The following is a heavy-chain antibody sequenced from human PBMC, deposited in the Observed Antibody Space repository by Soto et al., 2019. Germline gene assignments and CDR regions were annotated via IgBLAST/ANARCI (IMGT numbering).Heavy chain of an antibody. CDR1: GFTFSSYS. CDR2: ISSGSDYI. Sequence: EVQLVESGGGLVKPWGSLRLSCAASGFTFSSYSMNWVRQATGKGLEWVSSISSGSDYIFYADSVKGRFTISRDNAKNSLFLQMNRLTAEDTAVYYCARSPVGDAFNVLGQGTAVTVSS. CDR3: ARSPVGDAFNV. J-gene: IGHJ3*01. V-gene: IGHV3-21*01.